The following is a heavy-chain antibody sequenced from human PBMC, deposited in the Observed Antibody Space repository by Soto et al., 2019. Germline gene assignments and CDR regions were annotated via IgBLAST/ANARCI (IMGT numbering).Heavy chain of an antibody. Sequence: EVQLLESGGGLVQPGGSLRLSCAASGFSLTTYAMSWVRQAPGKGLEWVSTTGISGRTTYYADSVKGRFTVSRDDSKKTLDLQMSSLRAEDTAVYYCATVYNTSRSFDSWGQGTLVTVSS. CDR3: ATVYNTSRSFDS. J-gene: IGHJ4*02. CDR2: TGISGRTT. V-gene: IGHV3-23*01. D-gene: IGHD3-10*01. CDR1: GFSLTTYA.